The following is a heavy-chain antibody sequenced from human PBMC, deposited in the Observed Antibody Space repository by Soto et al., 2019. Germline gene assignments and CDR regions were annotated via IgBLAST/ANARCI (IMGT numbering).Heavy chain of an antibody. Sequence: QVTLKESGPVLVKPTETLTLTCTVSGFSLSNARMGVSWIRQPPGKALEWLAHIFSSDEKSYSTSLKSRLTIPKDTSKSQVVLTMTNMDPVDTATYYCARLYYDILTGYYFDYWGQGTLITVSS. J-gene: IGHJ4*02. V-gene: IGHV2-26*01. CDR3: ARLYYDILTGYYFDY. CDR1: GFSLSNARMG. D-gene: IGHD3-9*01. CDR2: IFSSDEK.